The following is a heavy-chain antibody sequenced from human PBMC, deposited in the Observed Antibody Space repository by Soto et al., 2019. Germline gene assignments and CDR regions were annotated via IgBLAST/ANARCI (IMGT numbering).Heavy chain of an antibody. V-gene: IGHV4-31*03. CDR2: IYYSGNT. CDR3: ARVYYYGSGSYAGRYYFDY. J-gene: IGHJ4*02. D-gene: IGHD3-10*01. Sequence: QVQLRESGPGLVKPSQTLSLTCTVSGGSINSGGNYWSWIRQHPGKGLEWIGYIYYSGNTYYNPSLKSRVTISIHTSENQFSLKLSSVTAADTAVYYCARVYYYGSGSYAGRYYFDYWGQGTLVTVSS. CDR1: GGSINSGGNY.